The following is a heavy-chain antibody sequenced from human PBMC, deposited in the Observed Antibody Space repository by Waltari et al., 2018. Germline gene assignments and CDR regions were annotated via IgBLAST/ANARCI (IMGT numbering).Heavy chain of an antibody. Sequence: QVQLQESGPGLVKPSGTLSLTCAVSGGSISSSNWWSWVRQPPGKGLEWIGEIYHSGSTNYNPSLKSRVTISVDKSKNQFSLKLSSVTAADTAVYYCARGGRRGTRTNYYYYGMDVWGQGTTVTVSS. J-gene: IGHJ6*02. CDR3: ARGGRRGTRTNYYYYGMDV. CDR1: GGSISSSNW. CDR2: IYHSGST. D-gene: IGHD3-16*01. V-gene: IGHV4-4*02.